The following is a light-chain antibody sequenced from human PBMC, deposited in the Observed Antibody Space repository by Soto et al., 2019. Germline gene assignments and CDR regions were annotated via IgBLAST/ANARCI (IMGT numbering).Light chain of an antibody. V-gene: IGKV3-20*01. CDR3: QQCGSAPWT. J-gene: IGKJ1*01. CDR1: QWFXSYY. CDR2: HAS. Sequence: DIVLTQSPGSLCLSPGERATLSCRASQWFXSYYLAWYPQKPGQAPRLPXAHASSMATGSPDRLSGGGSVTDFTLTISRLDPEDFAAYYCQQCGSAPWTFGQGTKVDI.